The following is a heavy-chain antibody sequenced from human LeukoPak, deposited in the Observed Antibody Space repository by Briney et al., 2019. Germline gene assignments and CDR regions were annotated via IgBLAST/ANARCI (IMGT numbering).Heavy chain of an antibody. J-gene: IGHJ4*02. CDR1: GFTFSSYW. D-gene: IGHD1-1*01. CDR3: ARGPANEYYFDY. Sequence: GGSLRLSCTASGFTFSSYWMHWVRQAPGKGLVWVSRINTDGRNTRNADSVKGRFTISRDNAKNTLYLQMNSLRAEDTAVYYCARGPANEYYFDYWGQGTLVTVSS. V-gene: IGHV3-74*01. CDR2: INTDGRNT.